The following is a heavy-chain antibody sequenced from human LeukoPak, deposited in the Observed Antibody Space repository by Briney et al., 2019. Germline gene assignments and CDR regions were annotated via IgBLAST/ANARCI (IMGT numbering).Heavy chain of an antibody. CDR3: ARAGGGWKNYYYYYMDV. CDR2: ISSSSSNI. Sequence: PGGSLRLSCAASGFTFTSYSMNWVRQAPGKGLEWVSSISSSSSNIYYADSVKGRFTISRDNAKNSLYLQMNSLRAEDMALYYCARAGGGWKNYYYYYMDVWGKGTTVTVSS. V-gene: IGHV3-21*04. J-gene: IGHJ6*03. D-gene: IGHD1-1*01. CDR1: GFTFTSYS.